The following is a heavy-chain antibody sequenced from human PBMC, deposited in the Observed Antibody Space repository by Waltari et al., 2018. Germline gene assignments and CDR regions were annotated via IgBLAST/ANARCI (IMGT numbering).Heavy chain of an antibody. V-gene: IGHV4-4*02. CDR3: ARPNSGYDCGTGHYGMDV. J-gene: IGHJ6*02. Sequence: QVQLQESGPGLVKPSGTLSLTCAVSGGSISSSNWWRWVRQPPGKGLEWIGEIYHSGSTNYNPSLKSRVTISVDKSISTAYLQWSSLKASDTAMYYCARPNSGYDCGTGHYGMDVWGQGTTVTVSS. CDR1: GGSISSSNW. D-gene: IGHD5-12*01. CDR2: IYHSGST.